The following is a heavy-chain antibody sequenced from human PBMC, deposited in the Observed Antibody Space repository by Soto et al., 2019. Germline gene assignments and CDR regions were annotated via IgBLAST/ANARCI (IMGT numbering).Heavy chain of an antibody. Sequence: QVQMVQSGAEVKKPGASVKVSCKASGYTFIDYYIHWVRQAPGQGLEWMGIINPSGYTSTLSQRFQGRLTMTSDTSTSTVYMELGSLTSEETAIYYCARDLHGAFTTMAHWGQGTLVTVSS. D-gene: IGHD1-1*01. V-gene: IGHV1-46*01. J-gene: IGHJ4*02. CDR2: INPSGYTS. CDR3: ARDLHGAFTTMAH. CDR1: GYTFIDYY.